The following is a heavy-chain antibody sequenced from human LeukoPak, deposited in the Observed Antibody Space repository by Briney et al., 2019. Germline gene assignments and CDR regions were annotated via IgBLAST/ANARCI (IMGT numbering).Heavy chain of an antibody. V-gene: IGHV1-18*01. CDR2: ISAYNGNT. CDR1: GYTFTSYG. Sequence: GASVKVSCKASGYTFTSYGISWVRQAPGQGLEWMGWISAYNGNTNYVQKLQGRVTMTTDTSTSTAYMELRSLRSDDTAVYYCARADCSSTSCSNFDYWGQGTLVTVSS. CDR3: ARADCSSTSCSNFDY. D-gene: IGHD2-2*01. J-gene: IGHJ4*02.